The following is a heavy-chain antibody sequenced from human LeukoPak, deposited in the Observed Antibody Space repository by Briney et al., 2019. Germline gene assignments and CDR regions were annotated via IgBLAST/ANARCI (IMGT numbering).Heavy chain of an antibody. CDR3: ARVPGYCSSTSCPYYFDY. V-gene: IGHV4-31*03. J-gene: IGHJ4*02. CDR1: GGSISSGGYY. CDR2: IYYSGST. Sequence: PSETLSLTCTVSGGSISSGGYYWSWIRQHPGQGLEWIGYIYYSGSTYYNPSLKSRVTISVDTSKNQFSLKLSSVTAADTAVYYCARVPGYCSSTSCPYYFDYWGQGTLVTVSS. D-gene: IGHD2-2*01.